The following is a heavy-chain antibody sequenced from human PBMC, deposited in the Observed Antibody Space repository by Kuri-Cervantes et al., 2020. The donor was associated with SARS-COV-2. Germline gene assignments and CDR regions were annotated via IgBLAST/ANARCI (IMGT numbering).Heavy chain of an antibody. V-gene: IGHV3-21*01. CDR2: ISSSSSYI. J-gene: IGHJ4*02. Sequence: GGSLRLLCTASVFTFSSYSMNWVRQAPGKGLEWVSSISSSSSYIYYADPVKGRFTISRDNAKNSLYLQMNSLRAEDTAVYYCARNRGSGWPFFDYWGQGTLVTVSS. D-gene: IGHD6-19*01. CDR3: ARNRGSGWPFFDY. CDR1: VFTFSSYS.